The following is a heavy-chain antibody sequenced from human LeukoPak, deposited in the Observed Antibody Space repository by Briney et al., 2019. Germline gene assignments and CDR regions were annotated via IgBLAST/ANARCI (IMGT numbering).Heavy chain of an antibody. CDR3: ARDSTGNQNGQIDSSGWYFDY. CDR2: IYYRVST. CDR1: GGSISSGDYY. V-gene: IGHV4-30-4*08. D-gene: IGHD6-19*01. J-gene: IGHJ4*02. Sequence: PSQTLSLTCTVSGGSISSGDYYWSWIRPPPGKGLEWIGYIYYRVSTYYNPSLKSRVTISVDTSKNQFSLKLSSVTAADTAVYYCARDSTGNQNGQIDSSGWYFDYWGQGNLVTVSS.